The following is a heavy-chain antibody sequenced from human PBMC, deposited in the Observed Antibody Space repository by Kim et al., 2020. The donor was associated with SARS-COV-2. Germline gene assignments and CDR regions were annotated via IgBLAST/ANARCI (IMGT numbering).Heavy chain of an antibody. Sequence: GGSLRLSCTASGFTFSDYAMSWVRQVPGKGLEWVSVVSGSGGNTYYADSVKGRFTVSRDNSKNTLFLQMSSLRPEDTAVYYCAKDGPGRKTVNRYYYYYAMDVWVQGTTVSVS. CDR3: AKDGPGRKTVNRYYYYYAMDV. J-gene: IGHJ6*02. D-gene: IGHD3-10*01. V-gene: IGHV3-23*01. CDR2: VSGSGGNT. CDR1: GFTFSDYA.